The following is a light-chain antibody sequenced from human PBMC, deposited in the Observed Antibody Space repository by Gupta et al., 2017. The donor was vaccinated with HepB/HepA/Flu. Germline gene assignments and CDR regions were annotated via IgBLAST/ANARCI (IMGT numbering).Light chain of an antibody. CDR3: QQYGGSPWT. CDR2: WAS. CDR1: QTVGSNY. J-gene: IGKJ1*01. Sequence: EIVLTQSPGTLSFSPGERATLSCRASQTVGSNYVAWYQQKPGQAPRLLIYWASTRATGIPDRFSGSGSGTDFTLTISRVEPEDFAVYYCQQYGGSPWTFGQGTKVEIK. V-gene: IGKV3-20*01.